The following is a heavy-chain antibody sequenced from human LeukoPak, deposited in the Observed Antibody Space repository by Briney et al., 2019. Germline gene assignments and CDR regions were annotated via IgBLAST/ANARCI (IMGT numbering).Heavy chain of an antibody. CDR3: ARVRGEYCSATTWCNYFDY. V-gene: IGHV3-7*01. CDR1: GLTFGNYW. Sequence: GGSLRLSCAASGLTFGNYWMTWVRQDPGKGLEWVANIKQDGTEKYYVDSVKGRFTISRDNAKNSVFLRMNSLRAEDTAVYYCARVRGEYCSATTWCNYFDYWGQGTLVTVSS. CDR2: IKQDGTEK. J-gene: IGHJ4*02. D-gene: IGHD2-2*01.